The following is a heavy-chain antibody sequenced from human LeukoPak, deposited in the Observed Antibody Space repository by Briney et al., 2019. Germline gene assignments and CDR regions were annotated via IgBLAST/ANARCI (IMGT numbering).Heavy chain of an antibody. J-gene: IGHJ4*02. CDR3: ARGSSRIYYYDSSGYSHAFDY. V-gene: IGHV6-1*01. D-gene: IGHD3-22*01. Sequence: SQTLSLTCAISGDSVSSNSAAWNWVRQSPSRGLEWLGRTYYRSKWYTDYAESVKSRITINPDTSKNQFSLQVNSVSPEDTAVYYCARGSSRIYYYDSSGYSHAFDYWGQGILVTVSS. CDR2: TYYRSKWYT. CDR1: GDSVSSNSAA.